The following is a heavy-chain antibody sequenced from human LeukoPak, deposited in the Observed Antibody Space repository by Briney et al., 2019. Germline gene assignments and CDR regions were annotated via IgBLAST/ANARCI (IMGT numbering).Heavy chain of an antibody. CDR2: ISSSSSTI. V-gene: IGHV3-48*04. J-gene: IGHJ6*02. Sequence: GGSLRLSCAASGFTFSSYSMNRVRQAPGKGLEWVSYISSSSSTIYYADSVKGRFTISRDNAKNSLYLQMNSLRAEDTAVYYCDLHCSSSSCYLYGMDVWGQGTTVTVSS. D-gene: IGHD2-2*01. CDR1: GFTFSSYS. CDR3: DLHCSSSSCYLYGMDV.